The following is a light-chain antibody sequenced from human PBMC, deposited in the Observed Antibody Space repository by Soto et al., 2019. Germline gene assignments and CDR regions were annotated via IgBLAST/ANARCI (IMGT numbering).Light chain of an antibody. CDR1: QGVSNY. V-gene: IGKV1-39*01. J-gene: IGKJ2*01. CDR2: AAS. Sequence: DIQMTQAPSSLSASVGDRVTISCRASQGVSNYLIWYQQRQGRAPKLLIYAASNLVSVVTSRFSGSGSGTNFTLTISSLQPEDFATYYCQQSYRTPHTFGQGTKLETK. CDR3: QQSYRTPHT.